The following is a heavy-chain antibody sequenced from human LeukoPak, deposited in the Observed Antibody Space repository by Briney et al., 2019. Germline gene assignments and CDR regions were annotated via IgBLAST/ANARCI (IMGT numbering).Heavy chain of an antibody. CDR2: IYSGGST. V-gene: IGHV3-66*01. Sequence: GGSLRLSCAASGFTVSSNYMSWVRQAPGKGLEWVSVIYSGGSTYYADSVKGRFTISRDNSKNTLYLQMNSLRAEDTAVYYCAREVIAVAGGRYYYYYMDVWGKGTTVTVSS. CDR3: AREVIAVAGGRYYYYYMDV. CDR1: GFTVSSNY. J-gene: IGHJ6*03. D-gene: IGHD6-19*01.